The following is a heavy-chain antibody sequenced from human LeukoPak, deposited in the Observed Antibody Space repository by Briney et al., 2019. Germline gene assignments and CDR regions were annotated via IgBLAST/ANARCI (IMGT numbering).Heavy chain of an antibody. V-gene: IGHV3-11*01. CDR2: ISSSSNNI. CDR1: GFTFSDYY. Sequence: GGSLRLSCAASGFTFSDYYMTWIRQAPGKGLEWVSYISSSSNNIHYANSVRGRFTISRDNAKSSVYLQMNSLRAEDTAIYYCARAAGWFDPWGQGTLVTVSS. CDR3: ARAAGWFDP. J-gene: IGHJ5*02.